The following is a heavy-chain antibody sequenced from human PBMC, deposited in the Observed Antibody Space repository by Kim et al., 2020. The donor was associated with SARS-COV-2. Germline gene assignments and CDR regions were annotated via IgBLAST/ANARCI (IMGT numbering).Heavy chain of an antibody. Sequence: APKYQSRVTMTRNTSISTAYMELSSLRSEDTAVYYCARGELLVGDAFDIWGQGTMVTVSS. V-gene: IGHV1-8*01. CDR3: ARGELLVGDAFDI. D-gene: IGHD6-19*01. J-gene: IGHJ3*02.